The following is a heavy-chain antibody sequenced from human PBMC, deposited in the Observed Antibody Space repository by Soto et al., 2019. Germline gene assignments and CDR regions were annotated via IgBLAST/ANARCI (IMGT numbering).Heavy chain of an antibody. Sequence: GESLKISCKGSGYSFTSYWIGWVRQMPGKGLEWMGIIYPGDSDTRYSPSFQGQVTISADKSISTAYLQWSSPKASDTAMYYCARLWYYGSGSYSDYFDYWGQGTLVTVSS. J-gene: IGHJ4*02. CDR3: ARLWYYGSGSYSDYFDY. CDR1: GYSFTSYW. V-gene: IGHV5-51*01. CDR2: IYPGDSDT. D-gene: IGHD3-10*01.